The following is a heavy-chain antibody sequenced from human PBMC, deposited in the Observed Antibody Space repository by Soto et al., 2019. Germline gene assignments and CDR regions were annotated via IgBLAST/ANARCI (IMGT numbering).Heavy chain of an antibody. CDR1: GGSISSGDSY. J-gene: IGHJ6*02. V-gene: IGHV4-30-4*01. Sequence: SETLSLTCTVSGGSISSGDSYWTWIHQPPGKGLERIGYVSYSGSTYYNPSLKSRVTISLDTSKNQFSLNLSSVTAADTAVYYCAREASGHITIFGVALGGAMGGWGQGTTVTGSS. D-gene: IGHD3-3*01. CDR2: VSYSGST. CDR3: AREASGHITIFGVALGGAMGG.